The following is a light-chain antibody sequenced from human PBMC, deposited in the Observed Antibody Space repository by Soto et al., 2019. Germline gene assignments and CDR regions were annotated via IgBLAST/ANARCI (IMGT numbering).Light chain of an antibody. V-gene: IGLV1-36*01. CDR2: YDD. Sequence: QSVLTQPPSVSAAPRQRVTISCSGSSSNIGNNAVNWYQKLPGKAPKLLIYYDDLLPSGVSDRFSGSKSGTSDSLAISGLQSEDDADYYCAAWDDILNGVVFGGGTKLTVL. J-gene: IGLJ2*01. CDR3: AAWDDILNGVV. CDR1: SSNIGNNA.